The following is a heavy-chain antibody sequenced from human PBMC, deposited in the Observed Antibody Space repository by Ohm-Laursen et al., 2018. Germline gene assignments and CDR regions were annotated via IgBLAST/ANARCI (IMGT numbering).Heavy chain of an antibody. J-gene: IGHJ3*02. V-gene: IGHV3-30*18. Sequence: SLRLSCAASGFTFSSYGMHWVRQAPGKGLEWVAVISYDGSNKYYADSVKGRFTISRDNSKNTLYLQMNSLRAEDTAVYYCAKEGESSIRAFDIWGQGTMVTVSS. CDR3: AKEGESSIRAFDI. D-gene: IGHD3-16*01. CDR1: GFTFSSYG. CDR2: ISYDGSNK.